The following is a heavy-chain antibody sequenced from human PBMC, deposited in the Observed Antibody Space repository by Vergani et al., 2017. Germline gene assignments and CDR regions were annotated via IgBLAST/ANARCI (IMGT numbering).Heavy chain of an antibody. Sequence: EVQLVQSGAEVKKPGATLKISCKVSGYTFSDPYLHWVKQAPGKGLEWMGLVDPEDGETIYAEKFKGRVTIAADTSTDTAHLEVSSLRSEETAVYYCATPHTVTTGGMEVWGQGTTVIVSS. D-gene: IGHD4-17*01. V-gene: IGHV1-69-2*01. CDR1: GYTFSDPY. J-gene: IGHJ6*02. CDR2: VDPEDGET. CDR3: ATPHTVTTGGMEV.